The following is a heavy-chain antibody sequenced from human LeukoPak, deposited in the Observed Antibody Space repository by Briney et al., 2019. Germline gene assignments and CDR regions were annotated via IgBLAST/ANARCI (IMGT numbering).Heavy chain of an antibody. CDR1: GYTITSNY. CDR3: ARVDSSSGGMDV. V-gene: IGHV1-46*01. D-gene: IGHD6-6*01. J-gene: IGHJ6*02. Sequence: GASVKVSCKASGYTITSNYIHWVRQAPGQGFEWMGIINPSGGSTSYAQRFQGRVTMTRDTSTSTVYMELSSLRSEDTAVYYCARVDSSSGGMDVWGQGTTVTVSS. CDR2: INPSGGST.